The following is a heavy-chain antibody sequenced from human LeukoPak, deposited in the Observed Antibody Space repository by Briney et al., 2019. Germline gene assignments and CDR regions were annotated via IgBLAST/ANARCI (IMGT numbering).Heavy chain of an antibody. CDR3: AKSIVNSGTYIPFDY. CDR1: GFTYSNYA. V-gene: IGHV3-23*01. J-gene: IGHJ4*02. CDR2: ISGSGRST. D-gene: IGHD1-26*01. Sequence: PGGSLRLSCAASGFTYSNYAMNWVRQAPGKGLEWVSVISGSGRSTYYADSVKGRFTISRDKSKNSLYLQMNSLRVEDTAIYYCAKSIVNSGTYIPFDYWGQGTLVIVSS.